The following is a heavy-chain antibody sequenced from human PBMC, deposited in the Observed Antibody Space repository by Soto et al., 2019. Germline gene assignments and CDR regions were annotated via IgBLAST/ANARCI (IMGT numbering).Heavy chain of an antibody. D-gene: IGHD2-15*01. Sequence: EVQLLESGGAWVQPGGSLRLSCAASGFTFSSYVMTWVRQAPGKGLEWVSSISGTVGYTYYADSVSGRFTISRDNSKYXXXXXXXXXXXXXXXXXXXXXXXXXCSGAVCFDWGQGTLVTVSS. J-gene: IGHJ4*02. CDR2: ISGTVGYT. V-gene: IGHV3-23*01. CDR1: GFTFSSYV. CDR3: XXXXXXCSGAVCFD.